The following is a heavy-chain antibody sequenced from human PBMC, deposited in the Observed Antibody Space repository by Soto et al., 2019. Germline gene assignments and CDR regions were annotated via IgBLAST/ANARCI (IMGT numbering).Heavy chain of an antibody. CDR1: GFTFNNHG. D-gene: IGHD6-13*01. CDR2: ISYDGSNK. Sequence: GGSLRLSCAASGFTFNNHGMHWVRQAPGKGLEWVAIISYDGSNKYYADSVKGRFTVSRDNSKNTLYLQMNNLRAEDTAVYYCAKVSAAAANALYYWGHATLVTVSS. J-gene: IGHJ4*01. CDR3: AKVSAAAANALYY. V-gene: IGHV3-30*18.